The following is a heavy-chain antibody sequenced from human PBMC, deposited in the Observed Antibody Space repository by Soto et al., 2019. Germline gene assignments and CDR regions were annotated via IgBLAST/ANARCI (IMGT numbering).Heavy chain of an antibody. Sequence: QVQLVQSGAEVKKPGSSVKVSCKASGGTFSSYAISWVRQAPGQGLEWMGGIIPIFGTANYAQKFQGRVTITADDSMSTAFFELSSLRSEDTAVYFCALGELADCGGDCYSCGYWGQGTFVAVA. J-gene: IGHJ4*02. V-gene: IGHV1-69*01. CDR1: GGTFSSYA. D-gene: IGHD2-21*02. CDR3: ALGELADCGGDCYSCGY. CDR2: IIPIFGTA.